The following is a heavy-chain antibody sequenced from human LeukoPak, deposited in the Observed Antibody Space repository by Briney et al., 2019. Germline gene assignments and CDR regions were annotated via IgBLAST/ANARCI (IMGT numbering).Heavy chain of an antibody. CDR2: LYYSGST. Sequence: SDTLSLTCTVSGGSISSTTYYWRWIRQPPGKGLERIGSLYYSGSTYYNPSLKSRVTISVDTSKNQFSLKLRSVTAADTAVYYCLSNYLQGGYYFNSWGQGTLVTVSS. V-gene: IGHV4-39*01. CDR3: LSNYLQGGYYFNS. D-gene: IGHD2/OR15-2a*01. J-gene: IGHJ4*02. CDR1: GGSISSTTYY.